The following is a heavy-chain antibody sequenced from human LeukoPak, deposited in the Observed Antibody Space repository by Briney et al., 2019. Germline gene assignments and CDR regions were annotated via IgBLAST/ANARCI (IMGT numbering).Heavy chain of an antibody. CDR1: GFTFSSYA. CDR2: ISYDGSNK. J-gene: IGHJ5*02. D-gene: IGHD2-21*02. CDR3: ARDVGSVVVTDNWFDP. Sequence: PGGSLRLSCAASGFTFSSYAMHWVRQAPGKGLEWVAVISYDGSNKYYADSVKGRFTISRDNSKNTLYLQMNSLRAEDTAVYYCARDVGSVVVTDNWFDPWGQGTLVTVSS. V-gene: IGHV3-30-3*01.